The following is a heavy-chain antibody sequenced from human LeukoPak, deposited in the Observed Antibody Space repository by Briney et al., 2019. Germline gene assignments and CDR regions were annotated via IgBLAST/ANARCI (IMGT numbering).Heavy chain of an antibody. CDR1: GGSISSSSYY. CDR3: AAAGGYYYGSGSYYM. D-gene: IGHD3-10*01. CDR2: IYHSGST. V-gene: IGHV4-39*07. Sequence: PSETLSLTCTVSGGSISSSSYYWGWIRQPPGKGLEWIGSIYHSGSTYYNPSLKSRVTISVDTSKNQFSLKLSSVTAADTAVYYCAAAGGYYYGSGSYYMWGQGTLVTVSS. J-gene: IGHJ4*02.